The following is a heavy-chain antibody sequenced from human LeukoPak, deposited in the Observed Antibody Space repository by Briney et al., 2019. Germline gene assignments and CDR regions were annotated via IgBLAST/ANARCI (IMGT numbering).Heavy chain of an antibody. V-gene: IGHV1-18*01. CDR2: ISAYNGNT. Sequence: GASVKVSCKASGGTFSSYAISWVRQAPGQGLEWMGWISAYNGNTNYAQKLQGRVTMTTDTSTSTAYMELRSLRSDDTAVYYCARGVLYEYSSSSGAFDYWGQGTLVTVSS. CDR1: GGTFSSYA. J-gene: IGHJ4*02. D-gene: IGHD6-6*01. CDR3: ARGVLYEYSSSSGAFDY.